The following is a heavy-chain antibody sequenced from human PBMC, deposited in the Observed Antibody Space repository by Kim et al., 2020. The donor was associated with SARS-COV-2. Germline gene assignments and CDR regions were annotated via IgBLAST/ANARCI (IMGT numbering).Heavy chain of an antibody. CDR3: ARLNLGDSYGYDYYFDY. D-gene: IGHD5-18*01. J-gene: IGHJ4*02. Sequence: LKSRVTISVDTSKNPFSRRLSSVTAADTAVYYCARLNLGDSYGYDYYFDYWGQGTLVTVSS. V-gene: IGHV4-39*01.